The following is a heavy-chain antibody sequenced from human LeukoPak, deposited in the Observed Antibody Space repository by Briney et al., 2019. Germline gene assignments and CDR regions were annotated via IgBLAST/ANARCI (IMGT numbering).Heavy chain of an antibody. CDR2: ISYDGGNK. J-gene: IGHJ1*01. D-gene: IGHD3-22*01. Sequence: PGRSLRLSCAASGFTFSSYAMHWVRQAPGKGLEWEAVISYDGGNKYYVESVKGRFTISRDNSKNTLYLQMNSLRAEDTALYYCAREDYYDSTGQLQHWGQGTLVTVSS. CDR1: GFTFSSYA. CDR3: AREDYYDSTGQLQH. V-gene: IGHV3-30-3*01.